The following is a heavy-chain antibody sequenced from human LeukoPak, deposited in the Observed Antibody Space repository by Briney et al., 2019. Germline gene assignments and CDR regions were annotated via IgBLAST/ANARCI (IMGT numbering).Heavy chain of an antibody. D-gene: IGHD4-17*01. CDR1: GFPVSSNY. Sequence: PGGSLRLSCAASGFPVSSNYMSWVRQAPGKGLEWVSVMYSGGSTYYADSVKGRFTISRHNSKNTLYLEINSLRPDDTAVYYCARGGGDYNPFDYWGQGTLVTVSS. CDR3: ARGGGDYNPFDY. CDR2: MYSGGST. V-gene: IGHV3-53*04. J-gene: IGHJ4*02.